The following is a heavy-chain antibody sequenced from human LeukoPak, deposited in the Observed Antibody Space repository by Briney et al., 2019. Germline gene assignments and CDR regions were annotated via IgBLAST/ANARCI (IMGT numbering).Heavy chain of an antibody. CDR3: ARDGDLTVTTYFDY. J-gene: IGHJ4*02. CDR2: INAGNGNT. CDR1: GYTFTSYA. Sequence: ASVKVSCKASGYTFTSYAMHWVRQAPGQRLEWMGWINAGNGNTKYSQKFQGRVTITRDTSTSTAYMELRSLRSDDTAVYYCARDGDLTVTTYFDYWGQGTLVTVSS. V-gene: IGHV1-3*01. D-gene: IGHD4-17*01.